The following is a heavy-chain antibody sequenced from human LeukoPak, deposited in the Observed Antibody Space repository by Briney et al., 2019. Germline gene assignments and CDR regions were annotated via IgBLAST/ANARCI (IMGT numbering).Heavy chain of an antibody. Sequence: ASVQFSCQASGGTFSSYAISWVRPAPGQGLEWMGGIIPIFGTANYTQKIQGRVTITADESTTTAYMELSSLSSEDTAVYYCARGNTVVTLVYFDYWGQGTLVTVSS. CDR2: IIPIFGTA. D-gene: IGHD4-23*01. V-gene: IGHV1-69*01. J-gene: IGHJ4*02. CDR1: GGTFSSYA. CDR3: ARGNTVVTLVYFDY.